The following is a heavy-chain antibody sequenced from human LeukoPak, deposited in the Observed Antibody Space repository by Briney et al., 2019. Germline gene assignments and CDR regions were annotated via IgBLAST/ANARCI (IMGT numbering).Heavy chain of an antibody. J-gene: IGHJ3*02. V-gene: IGHV1-8*01. CDR2: MNPNSGNT. CDR3: ARVTEPYYDYVWGSFPFDI. D-gene: IGHD3-16*01. Sequence: ASVTVSCKASGYTFTSYDINWVRQAPGQGLEWMGWMNPNSGNTGYAQKFQGRVTMTRNTSISTAYMELSSLRSEDTAVYYCARVTEPYYDYVWGSFPFDIWGQGTMVTVSS. CDR1: GYTFTSYD.